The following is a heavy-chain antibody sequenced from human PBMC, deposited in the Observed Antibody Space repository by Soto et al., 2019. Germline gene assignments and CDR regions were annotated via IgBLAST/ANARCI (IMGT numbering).Heavy chain of an antibody. CDR3: ATSPGGGGY. D-gene: IGHD2-2*01. CDR2: IYSGGYT. Sequence: EVQLVESGGGLIQPGGSLRLSCAVSGFTVSNNYMSWVRQAPGKGLEGVSVIYSGGYTAYGDSVKGRFTISRDNSKNKPFPQKKTRGAHAPARFFCATSPGGGGYWGQGTLVTVSS. V-gene: IGHV3-53*01. J-gene: IGHJ4*02. CDR1: GFTVSNNY.